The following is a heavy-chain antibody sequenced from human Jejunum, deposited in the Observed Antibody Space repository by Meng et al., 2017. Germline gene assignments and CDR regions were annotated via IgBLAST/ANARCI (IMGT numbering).Heavy chain of an antibody. CDR2: ISVGGSII. D-gene: IGHD1-26*01. J-gene: IGHJ5*01. CDR3: ARDGRHRRFDS. Sequence: QLARVGFGGDLVKLGGSLRLSCVASGFRFSDDNMAWIRQAPGKGLEWISYISVGGSIIYYADSVKGRFTISRDDAKNSVYLQMNSLRAEDTAVYYCARDGRHRRFDSWGQGTLVTVSS. CDR1: GFRFSDDN. V-gene: IGHV3-11*01.